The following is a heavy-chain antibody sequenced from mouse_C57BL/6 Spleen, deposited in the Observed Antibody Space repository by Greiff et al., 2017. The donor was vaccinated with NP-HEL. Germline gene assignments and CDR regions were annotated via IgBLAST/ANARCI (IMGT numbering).Heavy chain of an antibody. D-gene: IGHD2-3*01. Sequence: EVKLVESGGGLVKPGGSLKLSCAASGFTFSDYGMHWVRQAPEKGLEWVAYISSGSSTIYYADTVKGRFTISRDNAKNTLFLQMTSLRSEDTAMYYCARKKVYDGYTFDYWGQGTTLTVSS. J-gene: IGHJ2*01. CDR1: GFTFSDYG. V-gene: IGHV5-17*01. CDR3: ARKKVYDGYTFDY. CDR2: ISSGSSTI.